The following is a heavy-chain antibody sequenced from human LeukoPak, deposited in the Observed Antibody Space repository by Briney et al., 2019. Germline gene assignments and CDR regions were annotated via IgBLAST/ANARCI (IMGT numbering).Heavy chain of an antibody. CDR3: ACYYGSGSYNHYYYYMDV. V-gene: IGHV4-34*01. D-gene: IGHD3-10*01. Sequence: SETLSLTCAVYGGSFSGYYWSWIRQPPGKGLEWIGNIYYSGTTYYNPSLKSRVTISVDTSKNQFSLKLSSVTAADTAVYYCACYYGSGSYNHYYYYMDVWGKGTTVTVSS. CDR2: IYYSGTT. CDR1: GGSFSGYY. J-gene: IGHJ6*03.